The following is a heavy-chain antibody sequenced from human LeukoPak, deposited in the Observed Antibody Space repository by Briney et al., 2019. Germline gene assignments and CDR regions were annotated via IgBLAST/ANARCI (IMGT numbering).Heavy chain of an antibody. Sequence: PSETLSLTCAVYGGSFSGYYWSWIRQPPGKGLEWIGEINHSGSTNYNPSLKSRVTISVDTSKNQFSLKLNSVTAADTAVYYCARRRSGYYYYYYYYYMDVWGKGTTVTISS. CDR2: INHSGST. D-gene: IGHD3-22*01. CDR1: GGSFSGYY. CDR3: ARRRSGYYYYYYYYYMDV. V-gene: IGHV4-34*01. J-gene: IGHJ6*03.